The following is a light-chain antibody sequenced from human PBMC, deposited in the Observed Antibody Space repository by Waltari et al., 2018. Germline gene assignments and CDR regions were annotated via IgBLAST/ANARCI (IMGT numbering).Light chain of an antibody. CDR1: SSDVGGHNF. J-gene: IGLJ1*01. CDR2: EVT. CDR3: CSYAGSDTPYV. Sequence: QSALTQPPSASGSPGQSVTISCTGTSSDVGGHNFVSWYQQHPGKAPKVIIYEVTKRPSGVHDRCSGSNSGNTASLTVSGLQTGDEADYYGCSYAGSDTPYVFGTGTTVTVL. V-gene: IGLV2-8*01.